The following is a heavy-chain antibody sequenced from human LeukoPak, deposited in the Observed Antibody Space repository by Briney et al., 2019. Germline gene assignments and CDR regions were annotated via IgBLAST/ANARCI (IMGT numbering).Heavy chain of an antibody. CDR2: ISGSGGST. V-gene: IGHV3-23*01. CDR3: AKAAAITIFGVVIVNFDY. Sequence: PGASLRLSCAASGFTFSSYAMSWVRQAPGKGLEWVSAISGSGGSTCYADSVKGRFTISRDNSKNTLYLQMNSLRAEDTAVYYCAKAAAITIFGVVIVNFDYWGQGTLVTVSS. J-gene: IGHJ4*02. D-gene: IGHD3-3*01. CDR1: GFTFSSYA.